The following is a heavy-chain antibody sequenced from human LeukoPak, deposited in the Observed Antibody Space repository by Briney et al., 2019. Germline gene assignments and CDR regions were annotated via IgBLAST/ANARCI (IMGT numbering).Heavy chain of an antibody. J-gene: IGHJ4*02. CDR1: GYTFTSYG. V-gene: IGHV1-24*01. CDR3: ATAGGRLAARGWAGPIDY. D-gene: IGHD6-13*01. Sequence: VASVKVSCKASGYTFTSYGISWVRQAPGKGLEWMGGFDPEDGETIYAQKFQGRVTMTEDTSTDTAYMELSSLRSEDTAVYYCATAGGRLAARGWAGPIDYWGQGTLVTVSS. CDR2: FDPEDGET.